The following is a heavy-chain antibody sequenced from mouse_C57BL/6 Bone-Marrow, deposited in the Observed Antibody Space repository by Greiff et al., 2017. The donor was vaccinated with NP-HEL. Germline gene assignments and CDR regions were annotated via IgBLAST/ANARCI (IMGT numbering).Heavy chain of an antibody. V-gene: IGHV1-72*01. J-gene: IGHJ1*03. Sequence: VQLQQSGAELVKPGASVKLSCKASGYTFTSYWMHWVKQRPGRGLEWIGRIDPDSGGTKYNEKFKSKATLTVDKPSSTAYMQLSSLTSEDSAVYYCAREGLIRNYDGTYWYFDVWGTGTTVTVSS. D-gene: IGHD1-1*01. CDR3: AREGLIRNYDGTYWYFDV. CDR2: IDPDSGGT. CDR1: GYTFTSYW.